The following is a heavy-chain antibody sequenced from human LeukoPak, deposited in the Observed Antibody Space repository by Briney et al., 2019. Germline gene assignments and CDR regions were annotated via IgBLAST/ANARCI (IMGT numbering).Heavy chain of an antibody. CDR1: GYTFTGYY. Sequence: ASVKVSCKASGYTFTGYYFHWVRQAPGQGLEWMGWINPNSGDTNYAQKFQGRVTMTRDTSISTAYMELTRLRSDDTAVYYCARGDLYSSGWYNWFDPWGQGTLVTVSS. J-gene: IGHJ5*02. CDR3: ARGDLYSSGWYNWFDP. V-gene: IGHV1-2*02. D-gene: IGHD6-19*01. CDR2: INPNSGDT.